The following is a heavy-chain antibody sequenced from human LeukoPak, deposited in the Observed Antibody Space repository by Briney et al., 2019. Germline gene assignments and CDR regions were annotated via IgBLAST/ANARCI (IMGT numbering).Heavy chain of an antibody. Sequence: ASVKVSCKASGYTFTSYGISWVRQAPGQGLEWMGWISAYNGNTNYAQKLQGRVTMTTDTSTSTAYMELRSLRSDDTAVYYCARHFGTVTSDYWFDPWGQGTLVTVSS. CDR1: GYTFTSYG. D-gene: IGHD4-11*01. CDR2: ISAYNGNT. J-gene: IGHJ5*02. CDR3: ARHFGTVTSDYWFDP. V-gene: IGHV1-18*01.